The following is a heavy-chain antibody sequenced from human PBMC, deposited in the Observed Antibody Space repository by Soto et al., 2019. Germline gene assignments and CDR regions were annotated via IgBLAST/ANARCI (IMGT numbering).Heavy chain of an antibody. CDR3: ATVGSLGVWFFDL. CDR1: GGSISSYY. CDR2: IYYSGST. D-gene: IGHD1-26*01. V-gene: IGHV4-59*01. Sequence: QVQLQESGPGLVKPSETLSLTCTVSGGSISSYYWSWIRQPPGKGLEWIGYIYYSGSTNYNPSLKSRVTMSIDTSKNHFSLKLNSVTAADTSVYYCATVGSLGVWFFDLWGRGTQVTVSA. J-gene: IGHJ2*01.